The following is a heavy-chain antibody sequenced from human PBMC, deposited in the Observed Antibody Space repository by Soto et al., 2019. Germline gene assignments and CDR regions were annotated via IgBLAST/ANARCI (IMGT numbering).Heavy chain of an antibody. CDR3: ARDGVVVTAPRSTKRDYYYYGMDV. V-gene: IGHV3-48*02. J-gene: IGHJ6*02. D-gene: IGHD2-21*02. CDR2: ISSSSSTI. Sequence: GGSLRLSCAASGFTFSSYSMNWVRQAPGKGLEWVSYISSSSSTIYYADSVKGRFTISRDNAKNSLYLQMNSLRDEDTAVYYCARDGVVVTAPRSTKRDYYYYGMDVWGQGTTVTVSS. CDR1: GFTFSSYS.